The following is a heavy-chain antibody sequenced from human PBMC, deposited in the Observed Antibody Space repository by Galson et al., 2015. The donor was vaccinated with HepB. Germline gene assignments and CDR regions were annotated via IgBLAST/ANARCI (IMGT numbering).Heavy chain of an antibody. Sequence: SLRLSCAASGFTFSSYAMSWVRQAPGKGLEWVSAISGSGGSTYYADSVKGRFTISRDNSKNTLYLQMNSLRAEDTAVYYCATVRGYSYGYYYLDYWGQGTLVTVSS. CDR3: ATVRGYSYGYYYLDY. J-gene: IGHJ4*02. CDR2: ISGSGGST. CDR1: GFTFSSYA. V-gene: IGHV3-23*01. D-gene: IGHD5-18*01.